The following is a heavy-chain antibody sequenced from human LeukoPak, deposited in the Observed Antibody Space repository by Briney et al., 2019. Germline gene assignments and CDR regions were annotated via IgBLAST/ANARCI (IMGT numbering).Heavy chain of an antibody. CDR3: ARARGRYIDFLDY. CDR2: FFYSGST. D-gene: IGHD3-9*01. J-gene: IGHJ4*02. V-gene: IGHV4-39*02. Sequence: PSETLSLTCTVSGGSISSNYYWGWIRQPPGKGLEWIVSFFYSGSTYYNPSLKSRVTISVDTSKNQFSLRLTSVTAADTAVYYCARARGRYIDFLDYWGQGTLITISS. CDR1: GGSISSNYY.